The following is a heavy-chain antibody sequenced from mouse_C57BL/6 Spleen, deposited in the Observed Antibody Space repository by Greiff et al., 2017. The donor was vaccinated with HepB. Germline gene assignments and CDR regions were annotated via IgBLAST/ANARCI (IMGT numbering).Heavy chain of an antibody. Sequence: VQLQQSGAELVKPGASVKLSCKASGYTFTSYWMQWVKQRPGQGLEWIGEIDPSDSYTNYNQKFKGKATLTVDTSSSTAYMQLSSLTSEDSAVYYCARVDYWGQGTTLTVSS. CDR3: ARVDY. V-gene: IGHV1-50*01. CDR1: GYTFTSYW. CDR2: IDPSDSYT. J-gene: IGHJ2*01.